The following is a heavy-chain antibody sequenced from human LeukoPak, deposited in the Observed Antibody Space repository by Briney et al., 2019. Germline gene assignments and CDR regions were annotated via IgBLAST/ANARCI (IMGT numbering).Heavy chain of an antibody. CDR1: GYIFSTYW. J-gene: IGHJ4*02. Sequence: GESLKISCKGSGYIFSTYWIGWVRQMPGKGLEWMGIIYPGDSDTTYSPSFQGQVTISADKSISTAYLQWSSLKASDTAMYYCARRGGTSEIDYWGQGTLVTVSS. D-gene: IGHD1-26*01. CDR2: IYPGDSDT. V-gene: IGHV5-51*01. CDR3: ARRGGTSEIDY.